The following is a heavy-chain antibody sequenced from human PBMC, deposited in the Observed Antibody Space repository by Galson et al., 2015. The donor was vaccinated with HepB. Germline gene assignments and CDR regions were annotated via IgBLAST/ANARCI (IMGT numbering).Heavy chain of an antibody. V-gene: IGHV3-23*01. D-gene: IGHD3-22*01. CDR3: ARHMYYYDSSGSFDFDY. Sequence: SLRLSCAASGFTFRNYVMTWVRQAPGKGLEWVAAISGNVGRTYYGDSMKGRFTISRDNAKNTLYLQLNSLGAEDTAVFYCARHMYYYDSSGSFDFDYWGQGTLVTVSS. CDR1: GFTFRNYV. J-gene: IGHJ4*02. CDR2: ISGNVGRT.